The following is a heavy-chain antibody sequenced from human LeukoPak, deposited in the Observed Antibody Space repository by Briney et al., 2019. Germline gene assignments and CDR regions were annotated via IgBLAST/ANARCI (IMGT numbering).Heavy chain of an antibody. CDR2: ISSSGSTI. V-gene: IGHV3-11*01. Sequence: PGGSLRLSCAASGFTFSDYYMSWIRQAPGKGLKWVSYISSSGSTIYYADSVKGRFTISRDNAKNSLYLQMNSLRAEDTALYYCAKDILSSGWSSFDYWGQGTLVTVSS. CDR1: GFTFSDYY. CDR3: AKDILSSGWSSFDY. D-gene: IGHD6-19*01. J-gene: IGHJ4*02.